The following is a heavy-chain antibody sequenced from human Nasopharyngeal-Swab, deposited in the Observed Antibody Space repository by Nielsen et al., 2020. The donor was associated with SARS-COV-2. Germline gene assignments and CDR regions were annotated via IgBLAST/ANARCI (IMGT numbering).Heavy chain of an antibody. J-gene: IGHJ4*02. CDR2: IGVYKGET. Sequence: ASVKVSCKASGYTFTSYGISWVRQAPGQGLEWIGWIGVYKGETNYAQKFRDRITMTTDTSTSTAYMELRSLRSDDTAVYYCARDEGGTLGYWGQGTLVTVSS. CDR3: ARDEGGTLGY. CDR1: GYTFTSYG. V-gene: IGHV1-18*04. D-gene: IGHD2-15*01.